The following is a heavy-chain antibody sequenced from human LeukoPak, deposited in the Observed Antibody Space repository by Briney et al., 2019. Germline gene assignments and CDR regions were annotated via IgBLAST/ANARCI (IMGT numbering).Heavy chain of an antibody. V-gene: IGHV3-7*01. D-gene: IGHD3-22*01. CDR3: ARAGEYYYDSSGYYRP. CDR2: IKQDGSEK. J-gene: IGHJ5*02. Sequence: GGSLRLSCAASGFTFSSYWMSWVRQAPGKGLEWVANIKQDGSEKCYVDSVKGRFTISRDNAKNSLYLQMNSLRAEDTAVYYCARAGEYYYDSSGYYRPWGQGTLVTVSS. CDR1: GFTFSSYW.